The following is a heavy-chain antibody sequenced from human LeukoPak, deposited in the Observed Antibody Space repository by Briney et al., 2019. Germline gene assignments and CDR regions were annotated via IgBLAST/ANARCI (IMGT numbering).Heavy chain of an antibody. Sequence: PGGSLRLSCAASGFTFSSYGMHWVRQAPGKGLEWVAVIWYDGSNKYYADSVKGRFTISRDNSKNTLYLQMNSLRAEDTAVYYCAKDPVGAYYYDSSGYHGYFDYWGQGTLVTVSS. V-gene: IGHV3-30*02. CDR2: IWYDGSNK. CDR3: AKDPVGAYYYDSSGYHGYFDY. D-gene: IGHD3-22*01. J-gene: IGHJ4*02. CDR1: GFTFSSYG.